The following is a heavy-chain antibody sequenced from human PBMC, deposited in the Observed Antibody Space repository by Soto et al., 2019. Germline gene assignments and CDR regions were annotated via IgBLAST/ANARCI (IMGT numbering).Heavy chain of an antibody. Sequence: CMRICSAACGLKFSSWWLPWHRQAPGKGLVWVSRINSDGSNTNYADPVKGRFTISRDNAKNTLYLQMNSLRAEDTAVYYCARDFRSGWYEFDYWGQGTPVTVSS. V-gene: IGHV3-74*01. J-gene: IGHJ4*02. CDR3: ARDFRSGWYEFDY. CDR1: GLKFSSWW. CDR2: INSDGSNT. D-gene: IGHD6-19*01.